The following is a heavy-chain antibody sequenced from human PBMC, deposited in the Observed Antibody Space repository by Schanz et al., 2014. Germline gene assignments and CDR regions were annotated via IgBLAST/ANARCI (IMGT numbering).Heavy chain of an antibody. Sequence: QVQLVESGGGVVQPGGSLRLSCAASGFTYADHHMSWIRQAPGKGLELVSYINNFDTTTYYADSVRGRFTISRDNARNSLHLQMNSLRAEDTAVYYCARRITGTHHNPYYHGMDVWGQGTTVTVSS. CDR1: GFTYADHH. CDR3: ARRITGTHHNPYYHGMDV. V-gene: IGHV3-11*01. D-gene: IGHD1-20*01. CDR2: INNFDTTT. J-gene: IGHJ6*02.